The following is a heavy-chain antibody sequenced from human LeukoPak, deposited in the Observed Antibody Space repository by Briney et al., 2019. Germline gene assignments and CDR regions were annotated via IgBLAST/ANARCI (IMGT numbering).Heavy chain of an antibody. Sequence: SETLSLTCTVSGGSISSSSYYWGWIRQPPGKGLEWIGSIYYSGSTYYNPSLKSRVTISVDTSKNQFSLKLSSVTAADTAVYYCARHLSLEFRWFDPWGQGTLVTVSS. CDR2: IYYSGST. CDR3: ARHLSLEFRWFDP. CDR1: GGSISSSSYY. J-gene: IGHJ5*02. D-gene: IGHD3-3*01. V-gene: IGHV4-39*01.